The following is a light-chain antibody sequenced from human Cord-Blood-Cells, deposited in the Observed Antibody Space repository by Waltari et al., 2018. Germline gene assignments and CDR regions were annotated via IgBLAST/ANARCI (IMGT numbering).Light chain of an antibody. CDR3: QQDGSSPIT. J-gene: IGKJ5*01. CDR1: QSVSSSY. CDR2: GAS. V-gene: IGKV3-20*01. Sequence: EIVLTQSPGTMSLSPGERATLSCRASQSVSSSYLAWDQQKPGQAPRLLIYGASSRATGIPDRFSGSGSGTDFTLTISRLEPEDFAVYYCQQDGSSPITFGQGTRREI.